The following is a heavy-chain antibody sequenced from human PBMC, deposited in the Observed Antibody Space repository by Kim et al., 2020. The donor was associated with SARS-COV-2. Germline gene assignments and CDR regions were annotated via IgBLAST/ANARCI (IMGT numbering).Heavy chain of an antibody. V-gene: IGHV3-23*01. D-gene: IGHD5-12*01. Sequence: DSVKGRFTISRDNSKNTLYLQMNSLRAEDTAVYYCAKDAQWLRLADAFDIWGQGTMVTVSS. J-gene: IGHJ3*02. CDR3: AKDAQWLRLADAFDI.